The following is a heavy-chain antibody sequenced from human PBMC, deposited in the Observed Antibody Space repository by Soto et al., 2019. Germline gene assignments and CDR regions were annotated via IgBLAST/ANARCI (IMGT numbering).Heavy chain of an antibody. CDR1: GGSISYYY. CDR2: IYYSGNT. D-gene: IGHD5-12*01. Sequence: SETLSLTCTVSGGSISYYYWGWIRQPPGKGLEWIGSIYYSGNTHCNPSLKSRVTTSVDTSMNQFSLNLDSVTAVDSAVYYCVRGGYVHAFDYWGQGALVTVSS. V-gene: IGHV4-59*01. J-gene: IGHJ4*02. CDR3: VRGGYVHAFDY.